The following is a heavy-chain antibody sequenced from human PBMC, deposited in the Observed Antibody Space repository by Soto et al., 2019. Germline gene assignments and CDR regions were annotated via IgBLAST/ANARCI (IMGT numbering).Heavy chain of an antibody. D-gene: IGHD1-26*01. CDR1: GFIFSRYS. CDR2: IGTSGSYI. Sequence: GGSLRLSCAVSGFIFSRYSMNWVRQAPGKGLEWVSSIGTSGSYIYDTDSVKGRFTISRDNTKDSLYLQMNSLRAEDTAIYYCARASAFIGLDYWGQGTPVTVSS. J-gene: IGHJ4*02. V-gene: IGHV3-21*01. CDR3: ARASAFIGLDY.